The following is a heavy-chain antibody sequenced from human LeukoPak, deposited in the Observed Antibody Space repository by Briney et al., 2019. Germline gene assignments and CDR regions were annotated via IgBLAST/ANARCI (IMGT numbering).Heavy chain of an antibody. CDR1: GYTFNTYC. Sequence: ASVKVSCKASGYTFNTYCISWVRQAPGQGLEWMGWISTYNGDTSYVQNLQGRVTMTTDTSTSTAYMELMSLRSDDTAVYYCLRDAQRPRLTPDYWGQGTLVTVSS. D-gene: IGHD6-25*01. CDR3: LRDAQRPRLTPDY. V-gene: IGHV1-18*01. J-gene: IGHJ4*02. CDR2: ISTYNGDT.